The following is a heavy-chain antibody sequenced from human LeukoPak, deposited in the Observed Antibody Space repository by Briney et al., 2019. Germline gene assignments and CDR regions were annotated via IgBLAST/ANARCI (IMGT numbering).Heavy chain of an antibody. CDR1: GYTFTSYD. V-gene: IGHV1-18*01. Sequence: GASVKVSCKASGYTFTSYDINWVRQAPGQGLEWMGWISAYNGNTNYAQKLQGRVTMTTDTSTSTTYMELRSLRSDDTAVYYCAREARPYYYGSGSPFDYWGQGTLVTVSS. D-gene: IGHD3-10*01. J-gene: IGHJ4*02. CDR3: AREARPYYYGSGSPFDY. CDR2: ISAYNGNT.